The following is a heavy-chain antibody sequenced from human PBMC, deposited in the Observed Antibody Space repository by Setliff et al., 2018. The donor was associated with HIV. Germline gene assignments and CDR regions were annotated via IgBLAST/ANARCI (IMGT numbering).Heavy chain of an antibody. CDR2: IYSTGST. V-gene: IGHV4-59*11. CDR1: GASISSHY. J-gene: IGHJ4*02. CDR3: AKGAGFYGDYTFDY. Sequence: SETLSLTCTVSGASISSHYWSWIRQSPGRELEWIGYIYSTGSTNYNPSLQSRVSISMDASKNKFSLKVTSVTSSDTAVYYCAKGAGFYGDYTFDYWGQGHLVTVSS. D-gene: IGHD4-17*01.